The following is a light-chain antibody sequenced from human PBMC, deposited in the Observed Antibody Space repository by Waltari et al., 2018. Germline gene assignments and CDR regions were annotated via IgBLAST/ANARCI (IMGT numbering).Light chain of an antibody. J-gene: IGKJ5*01. CDR1: QDISSW. CDR2: AVS. CDR3: QQGDGFHPIT. V-gene: IGKV1-12*01. Sequence: DIQMTQSPSSVSASVGDRVTNTCRASQDISSWLAWYQQKPGQAPRLLIYAVSILHSGVPSRFSGSGSGTDFTLTITSLQPEDFAIYYCQQGDGFHPITFGQGTRLE.